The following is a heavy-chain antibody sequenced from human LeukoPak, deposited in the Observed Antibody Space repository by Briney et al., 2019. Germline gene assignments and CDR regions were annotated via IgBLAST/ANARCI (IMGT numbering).Heavy chain of an antibody. V-gene: IGHV4-30-4*01. J-gene: IGHJ4*02. Sequence: PSQTLSLTCTVSGGSISSGDYYWGWVRQPPGKGLEWIGYIYYSGSTYYNPSLKSRVTISVDTSKNQFSLKLSPVTAADTAVYYCARDLLNEGNHLDYWGQGTLVTVSS. D-gene: IGHD4-23*01. CDR1: GGSISSGDYY. CDR2: IYYSGST. CDR3: ARDLLNEGNHLDY.